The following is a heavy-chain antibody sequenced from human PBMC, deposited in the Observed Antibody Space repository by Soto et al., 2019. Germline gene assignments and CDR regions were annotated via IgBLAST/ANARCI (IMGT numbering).Heavy chain of an antibody. J-gene: IGHJ1*01. CDR3: ATRYCSGAGCYAGYFQH. D-gene: IGHD2-2*01. V-gene: IGHV1-69*02. Sequence: SVKVSCKASGGTFSSYTISWVRQAPGQGLEWVGRIIPILDIANYAQKFQGRVTITADRSTTTAYMELSSLRSEDTAVYYCATRYCSGAGCYAGYFQHWGQGTLVTVSS. CDR1: GGTFSSYT. CDR2: IIPILDIA.